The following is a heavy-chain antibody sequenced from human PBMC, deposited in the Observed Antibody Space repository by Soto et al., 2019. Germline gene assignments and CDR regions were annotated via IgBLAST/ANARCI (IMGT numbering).Heavy chain of an antibody. V-gene: IGHV3-23*01. Sequence: GGSLRLSCAASGFIFSTYAMNWVRQAPGKGLELVASIDQSGGTAYYAESVRGRFAISRDNSINTLYLQMSSLRAEDTALYFCAHPRGYGVFDAVDIWGQGTMVTVSS. CDR2: IDQSGGTA. D-gene: IGHD4-17*01. CDR3: AHPRGYGVFDAVDI. CDR1: GFIFSTYA. J-gene: IGHJ3*02.